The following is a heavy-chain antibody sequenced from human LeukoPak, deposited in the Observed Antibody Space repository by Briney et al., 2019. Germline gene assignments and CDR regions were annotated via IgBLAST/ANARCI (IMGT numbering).Heavy chain of an antibody. J-gene: IGHJ4*02. V-gene: IGHV3-23*01. CDR1: GLPFSAYA. Sequence: GGSLRLSFVASGLPFSAYAMSWVRQAPGKGLEWVSSISGDGASTYYADSVKGRFTISRDNSKNTLYVQMNSLRAEDTAIYYCAREVGHLDYWGQGTLVTVSS. D-gene: IGHD1-26*01. CDR3: AREVGHLDY. CDR2: ISGDGAST.